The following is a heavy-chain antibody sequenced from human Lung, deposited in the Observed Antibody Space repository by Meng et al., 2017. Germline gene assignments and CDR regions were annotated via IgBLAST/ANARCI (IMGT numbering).Heavy chain of an antibody. CDR3: ARGPTTMAHDFDY. D-gene: IGHD4-11*01. V-gene: IGHV4-34*01. J-gene: IGHJ4*02. CDR2: INHSGST. CDR1: GGSFSDYY. Sequence: QWQLQKWGAGLLKPSATLPLTCVVSGGSFSDYYWSWIRQPPGKGLEWIGEINHSGSTNYNPSLESRATISVDTSQNNLSLKLSSVTAADSAVYYCARGPTTMAHDFDYWGQGTLVTVSS.